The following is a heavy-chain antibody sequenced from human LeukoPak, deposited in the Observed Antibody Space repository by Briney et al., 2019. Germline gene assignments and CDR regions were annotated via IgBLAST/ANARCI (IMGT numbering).Heavy chain of an antibody. CDR1: GGTFSSYA. J-gene: IGHJ4*02. CDR2: IIPIFGTA. Sequence: SVKVSCKASGGTFSSYAISWVRQAPGQGLEWMGGIIPIFGTANYAQKFQGRVTITADESTSKAYMELSSLRSEDTPVYYCVLVTGIAAAGPDYWGQGTLVTVSS. D-gene: IGHD6-13*01. CDR3: VLVTGIAAAGPDY. V-gene: IGHV1-69*13.